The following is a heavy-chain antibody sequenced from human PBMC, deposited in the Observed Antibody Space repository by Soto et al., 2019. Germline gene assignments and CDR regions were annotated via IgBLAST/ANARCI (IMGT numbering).Heavy chain of an antibody. D-gene: IGHD1-26*01. CDR1: GFTFSSYG. V-gene: IGHV3-30*18. CDR3: AKDAGGSSYFDY. Sequence: QVQLVESGGGVVQPGRSLRLSCAASGFTFSSYGMHWARQAPGKGLEWVAVISYDGSNEYYADSVKGRFTISRDNSKNTLYLQMNSLRAEDTAVYYCAKDAGGSSYFDYWGQGTLVTVSS. J-gene: IGHJ4*02. CDR2: ISYDGSNE.